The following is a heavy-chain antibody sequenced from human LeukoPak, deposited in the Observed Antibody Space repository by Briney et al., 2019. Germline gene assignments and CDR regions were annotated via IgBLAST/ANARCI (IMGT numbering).Heavy chain of an antibody. Sequence: GGSLRLSCGASGFTFSDYGMHWVRQAPGKGLEWVAVISYDGSNKYYADSVKGRFTISRDNSKNTLYLQMNSLRAEDTAVYYCGVGPASGNYFDYWGQGTLVTVSS. CDR2: ISYDGSNK. V-gene: IGHV3-30*12. CDR1: GFTFSDYG. CDR3: GVGPASGNYFDY. D-gene: IGHD1-26*01. J-gene: IGHJ4*02.